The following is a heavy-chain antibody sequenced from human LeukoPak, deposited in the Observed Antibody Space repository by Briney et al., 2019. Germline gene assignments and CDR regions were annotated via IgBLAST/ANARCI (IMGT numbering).Heavy chain of an antibody. J-gene: IGHJ5*02. CDR1: GGSFSGYY. CDR3: AARYCSSTSCYFWFDP. V-gene: IGHV4-34*01. CDR2: INHSGST. Sequence: TPSETLSLTCAVYGGSFSGYYWSWIRQPPGKGLEWIGEINHSGSTNYNPSLKSRVTISVGTSKNQFSLKLSSVTAADTAVYYCAARYCSSTSCYFWFDPWGQGTLVTVSS. D-gene: IGHD2-2*01.